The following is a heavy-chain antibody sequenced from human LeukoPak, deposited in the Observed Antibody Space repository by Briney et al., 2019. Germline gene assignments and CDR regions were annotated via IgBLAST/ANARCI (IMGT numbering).Heavy chain of an antibody. D-gene: IGHD6-13*01. CDR2: IKQDGSEK. J-gene: IGHJ4*02. CDR1: GFTCSSYW. CDR3: ARGSRTSGY. Sequence: GGSLRLSCAASGFTCSSYWMSWVRQAPGKGLEWVANIKQDGSEKYYVDSVKGRFTISRDNAKNSLYLQTNSLRAEDTAVYYCARGSRTSGYWGQGTLVTVSS. V-gene: IGHV3-7*01.